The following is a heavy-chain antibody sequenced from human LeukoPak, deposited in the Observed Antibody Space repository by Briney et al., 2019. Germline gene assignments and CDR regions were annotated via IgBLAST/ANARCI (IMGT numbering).Heavy chain of an antibody. CDR2: INAGNGNT. CDR1: GYTFTSYA. V-gene: IGHV1-3*01. Sequence: ASVKVSCKASGYTFTSYAMHWVRQAPGQRLEWMGWINAGNGNTKYSQKFQGRVTITRDTSASTAYMELSSLRSEDTAVYYCAGCIGYSGYDYHYYYGMDVWDKGTTVTVSS. CDR3: AGCIGYSGYDYHYYYGMDV. J-gene: IGHJ6*04. D-gene: IGHD5-12*01.